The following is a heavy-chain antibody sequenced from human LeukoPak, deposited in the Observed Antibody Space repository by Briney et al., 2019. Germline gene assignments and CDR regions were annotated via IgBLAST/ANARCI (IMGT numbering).Heavy chain of an antibody. J-gene: IGHJ6*02. CDR3: ARDFTEILLFPLYGMDV. CDR2: INPSGGST. V-gene: IGHV1-46*01. Sequence: ASVKVSCKASGYTFTSYYMHWVRQAPGQGLEWMGIINPSGGSTSYAQKFQGRVTMTRDTSTSTVYMELSSLRSEDTAVYYCARDFTEILLFPLYGMDVWGQGTTVTVSS. D-gene: IGHD3-10*01. CDR1: GYTFTSYY.